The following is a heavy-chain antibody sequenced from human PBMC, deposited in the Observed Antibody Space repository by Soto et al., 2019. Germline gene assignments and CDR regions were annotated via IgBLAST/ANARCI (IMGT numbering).Heavy chain of an antibody. D-gene: IGHD3-10*01. Sequence: ASVKVSCKASGYTFTSYGISWVRQAPGQGLEWMGWISAYNGNTNYAQKLQGRVTMTTDTSTSTAYMELRSLRSEDTAVYYCAREHYGSGSYYNRYYYYGMDVWGQGTTVTVSS. CDR1: GYTFTSYG. CDR3: AREHYGSGSYYNRYYYYGMDV. CDR2: ISAYNGNT. J-gene: IGHJ6*02. V-gene: IGHV1-18*01.